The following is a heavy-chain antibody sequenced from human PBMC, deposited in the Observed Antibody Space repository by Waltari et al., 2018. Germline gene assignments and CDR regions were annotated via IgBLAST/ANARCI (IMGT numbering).Heavy chain of an antibody. CDR1: GSTFGNSH. CDR3: ATVGEGTSGYYHY. D-gene: IGHD3-22*01. Sequence: EVQLIETGGGLIQPGGSLRLSCAASGSTFGNSHMSWVRQAPGKGLEWVSDIFGDVRTSYAEAVRGRFTISTDTSKNTLYLQMSSLTFEDTATYYCATVGEGTSGYYHYWGQGTLVTVSS. J-gene: IGHJ4*02. CDR2: IFGDVRT. V-gene: IGHV3-53*02.